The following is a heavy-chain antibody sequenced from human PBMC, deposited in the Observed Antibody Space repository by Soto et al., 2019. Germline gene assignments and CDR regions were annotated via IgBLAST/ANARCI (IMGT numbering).Heavy chain of an antibody. CDR3: AKLGFVLMELYYFHK. D-gene: IGHD1-7*01. CDR1: VFTFSSYA. J-gene: IGHJ1*01. CDR2: ISGNSGKT. V-gene: IGHV3-23*01. Sequence: PGGSLRLSCTASVFTFSSYAMSWVRQAPGKELEWVSTISGNSGKTNYAESVKGRFSISRDNSKNTVHLQLDSLRAEDTAVYLCAKLGFVLMELYYFHKRGQGILVTLAS.